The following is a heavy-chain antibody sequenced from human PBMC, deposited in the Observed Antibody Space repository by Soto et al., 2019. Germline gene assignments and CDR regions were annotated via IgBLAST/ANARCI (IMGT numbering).Heavy chain of an antibody. D-gene: IGHD3-16*01. CDR2: IYYTGTT. Sequence: QVQLQESGPGLLKPSQTLSLTCTVSGGSISGAAYYWSWIRHLPGKGLEWIGYIYYTGTTYYRPSLERRVTISLDTSKNQFSLKLTSVTAADTAVYYCARDTAFYGGYTWFDPWGQGTLVTVSS. V-gene: IGHV4-31*03. CDR1: GGSISGAAYY. J-gene: IGHJ5*02. CDR3: ARDTAFYGGYTWFDP.